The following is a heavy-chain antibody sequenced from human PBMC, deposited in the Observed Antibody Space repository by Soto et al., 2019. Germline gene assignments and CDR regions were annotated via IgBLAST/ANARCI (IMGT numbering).Heavy chain of an antibody. CDR2: IVREGSEK. V-gene: IGHV3-33*01. CDR3: ARDDDYDDNGLDS. CDR1: GFAFSSHG. Sequence: QVQSVESGGGVVQPGRSLRLSCAASGFAFSSHGMHWVRQAPGKGLEWVAVIVREGSEKHYADSVKGRFTISRDNSKNTLYLEMNSLRAEDTAVYYCARDDDYDDNGLDSWGQGTLVTVSS. J-gene: IGHJ5*01. D-gene: IGHD4-17*01.